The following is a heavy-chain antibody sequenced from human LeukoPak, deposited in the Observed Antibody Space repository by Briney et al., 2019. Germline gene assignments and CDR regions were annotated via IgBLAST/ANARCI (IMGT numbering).Heavy chain of an antibody. V-gene: IGHV3-48*03. CDR3: AREIGTAAGLDY. D-gene: IGHD6-13*01. CDR2: ISSSGSTI. Sequence: PGGSLRLFCAASGFPFSSYQVKWVRQAPGRGVGWVSYISSSGSTIYYADSVKGRFTISRDNAKNSLYLQMNSLRAEDTAVYDCAREIGTAAGLDYWGQGTLVTVSS. CDR1: GFPFSSYQ. J-gene: IGHJ4*02.